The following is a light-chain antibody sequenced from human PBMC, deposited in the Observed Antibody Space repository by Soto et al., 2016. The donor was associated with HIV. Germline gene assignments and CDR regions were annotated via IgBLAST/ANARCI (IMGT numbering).Light chain of an antibody. V-gene: IGKV1-5*03. CDR1: QSISSW. J-gene: IGKJ1*01. Sequence: IQMTQSPSTLSASVGDRVTITCRASQSISSWLAWYQQKPGKAPKLLIYKASSLESGVPSRFSGSGSGTEFTLTISSLQSDDFATYYCQQYNSYLWTFGQGTRVEIK. CDR3: QQYNSYLWT. CDR2: KAS.